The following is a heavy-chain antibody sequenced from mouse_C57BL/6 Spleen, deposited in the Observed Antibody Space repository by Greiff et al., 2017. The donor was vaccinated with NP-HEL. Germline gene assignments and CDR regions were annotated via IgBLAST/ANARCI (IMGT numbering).Heavy chain of an antibody. CDR2: INPNNGGT. V-gene: IGHV1-18*01. J-gene: IGHJ2*01. Sequence: EVQLQQSGPELVKPGASVKIPCKASGYTFTDYNMDWVKQSHGKSLEWIGDINPNNGGTNYNQKFKGKATLTVDKSSSPAYMELRSLTSEDTAVYYCAIGATLYYFDYWGQGTTLTVSS. CDR1: GYTFTDYN. D-gene: IGHD3-1*01. CDR3: AIGATLYYFDY.